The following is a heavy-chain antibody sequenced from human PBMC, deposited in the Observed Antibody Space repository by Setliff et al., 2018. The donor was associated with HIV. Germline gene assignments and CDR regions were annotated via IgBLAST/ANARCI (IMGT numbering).Heavy chain of an antibody. Sequence: ASVKVSCKASGYTFTNYYMHWVRQAPGQGLEWMGIINPRGGKANYAQRFQGRLTVTTDTSTSTVYMELRLLTSDDTAIYYCAREGHVATPGSSEFDPWGQGTLVTVS. CDR3: AREGHVATPGSSEFDP. J-gene: IGHJ5*02. D-gene: IGHD2-15*01. CDR1: GYTFTNYY. V-gene: IGHV1-46*01. CDR2: INPRGGKA.